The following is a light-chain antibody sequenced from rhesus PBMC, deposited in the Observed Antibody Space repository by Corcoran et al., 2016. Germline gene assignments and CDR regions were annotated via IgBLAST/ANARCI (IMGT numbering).Light chain of an antibody. Sequence: DIQMTQSPSSLSASVGDTVTITCRASQSISSWLDWYQQKPGKAPKLLNYKASSLQSGVPSRFSGRGAGTDCTLTISSLQPEEFATYYCLQYSSSPFTFGPGTKLDIK. CDR1: QSISSW. V-gene: IGKV1-22*01. CDR3: LQYSSSPFT. J-gene: IGKJ3*01. CDR2: KAS.